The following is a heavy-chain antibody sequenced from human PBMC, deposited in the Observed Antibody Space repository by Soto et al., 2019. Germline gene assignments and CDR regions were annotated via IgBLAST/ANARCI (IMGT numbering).Heavy chain of an antibody. Sequence: PSETLSLTCAVSGRSISSGGYSWSWIRQPPGKGLEWIGYIYHSGSIYYNPSLKSRVTISVDRSKNQFSLKLSSVTAADTAVYYCASSNIAAAGFYYYGMDVWGRGTTVTVSS. V-gene: IGHV4-30-2*01. J-gene: IGHJ6*02. CDR1: GRSISSGGYS. CDR3: ASSNIAAAGFYYYGMDV. D-gene: IGHD6-13*01. CDR2: IYHSGSI.